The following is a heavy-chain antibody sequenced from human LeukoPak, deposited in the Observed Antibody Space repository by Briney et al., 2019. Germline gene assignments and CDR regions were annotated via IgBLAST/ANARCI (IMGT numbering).Heavy chain of an antibody. V-gene: IGHV1-18*01. D-gene: IGHD5-12*01. CDR3: ARGVATPYYFDY. CDR2: VSAYKGNT. Sequence: GASVKVSCKACGYTFTSYGINCVRQDPGQGLEWMGGVSAYKGNTNYAQKLQGRVTMTTDTSTSTAYMELRSLRSEDTAVYYCARGVATPYYFDYWGQGTLVTVSS. J-gene: IGHJ4*02. CDR1: GYTFTSYG.